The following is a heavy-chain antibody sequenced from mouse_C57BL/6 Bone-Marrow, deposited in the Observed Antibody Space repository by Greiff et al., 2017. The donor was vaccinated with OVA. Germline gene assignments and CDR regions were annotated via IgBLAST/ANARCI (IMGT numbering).Heavy chain of an antibody. CDR2: IYPGSGST. Sequence: QVQLKQPGAELVKPGASVKMSCKASGYTFTSYWITWVKQRPGQGLEWIGDIYPGSGSTNYNEKFKSKATLTVDTSSSTAYMQLSSLTSEDSAVYYCARGGLRRRVFDYWGQGTTLTVSS. D-gene: IGHD2-4*01. CDR1: GYTFTSYW. J-gene: IGHJ2*01. V-gene: IGHV1-55*01. CDR3: ARGGLRRRVFDY.